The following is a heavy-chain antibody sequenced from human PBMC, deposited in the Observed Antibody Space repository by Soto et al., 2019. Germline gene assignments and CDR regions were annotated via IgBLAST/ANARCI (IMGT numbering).Heavy chain of an antibody. J-gene: IGHJ6*02. CDR2: ISGSGGGT. CDR1: GFTFSSYA. Sequence: EVQLLESGGGLVQPGGSLRLSCAASGFTFSSYAMSWVRQAPGKGLEWVSAISGSGGGTYYADSVKGRFTISRDNSKNTLYLQLNSLRADDTAVYYCAKYYGDYGRYYYYYGMDVWGQGTTVTVSS. D-gene: IGHD4-17*01. V-gene: IGHV3-23*01. CDR3: AKYYGDYGRYYYYYGMDV.